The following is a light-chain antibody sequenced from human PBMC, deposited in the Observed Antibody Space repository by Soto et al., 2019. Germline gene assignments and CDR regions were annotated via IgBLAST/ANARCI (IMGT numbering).Light chain of an antibody. CDR2: AAS. CDR3: QQLNSYPFS. V-gene: IGKV1-9*01. Sequence: IQLTQSPSSLSVSVGDRVTITCRASQGISSYLAWYQQKPGKAPKLLIYAASTLQSGVPSRFSGSGSGTYFTLTISSLQPEDFATYYCQQLNSYPFSFGQGTRLEIK. J-gene: IGKJ5*01. CDR1: QGISSY.